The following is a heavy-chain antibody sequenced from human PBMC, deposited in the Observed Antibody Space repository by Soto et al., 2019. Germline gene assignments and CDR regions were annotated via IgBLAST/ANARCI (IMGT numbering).Heavy chain of an antibody. Sequence: SETLSLTCTVSGGSINNGAYYWSWIRQHPGKGLEWVGYIYYSGTTYYNPSLRSRITIAIDTSKNQFSLKLNSVTAADTAVYYCARDTHTPTPLGGYYHYGGDVWGQGTTVTVSS. CDR1: GGSINNGAYY. CDR2: IYYSGTT. J-gene: IGHJ6*02. V-gene: IGHV4-31*03. CDR3: ARDTHTPTPLGGYYHYGGDV.